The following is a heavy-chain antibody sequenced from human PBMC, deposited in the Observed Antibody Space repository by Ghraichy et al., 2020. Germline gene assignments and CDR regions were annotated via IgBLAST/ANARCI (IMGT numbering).Heavy chain of an antibody. CDR1: GFNVGSKY. CDR2: IYTGGTT. Sequence: ESLNISCAASGFNVGSKYMTWVRQAPGKGLDWVGVIYTGGTTYYAESVKGRFTISRDNSKNMLYLQMNSLRTEDTAVYYCARDLRPDYGSSGMDVWGQGTTVTVSS. D-gene: IGHD3-10*01. V-gene: IGHV3-53*01. J-gene: IGHJ6*02. CDR3: ARDLRPDYGSSGMDV.